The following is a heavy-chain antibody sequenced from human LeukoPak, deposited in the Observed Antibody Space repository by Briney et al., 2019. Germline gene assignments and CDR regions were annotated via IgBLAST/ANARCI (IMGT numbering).Heavy chain of an antibody. D-gene: IGHD1-1*01. CDR1: GFTFSKFA. CDR3: ARAPGYGAAYYFDY. V-gene: IGHV3-30*04. CDR2: VSYDGSYE. J-gene: IGHJ4*02. Sequence: GGSLRLSCAAAGFTFSKFAMHWVRQAPGKGLEWVAVVSYDGSYEYYADSVKGRFTISRDNSKNTLYLQMNSLRAEDTAVYYCARAPGYGAAYYFDYWGQGTLVTVSS.